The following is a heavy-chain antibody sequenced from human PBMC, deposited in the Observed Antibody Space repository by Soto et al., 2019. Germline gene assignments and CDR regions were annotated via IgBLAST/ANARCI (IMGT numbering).Heavy chain of an antibody. V-gene: IGHV4-30-2*02. CDR3: ARGGWSTDY. Sequence: SETLSLTCAVSGGSISSGGYSWSWIRQPPGKGLEWIGYIYHSGSTYYNPSLKSRVTISVDTSKNQFSLKLSSVTAADTAVYYCARGGWSTDYWGQGTLVTVSS. CDR2: IYHSGST. CDR1: GGSISSGGYS. D-gene: IGHD6-19*01. J-gene: IGHJ4*02.